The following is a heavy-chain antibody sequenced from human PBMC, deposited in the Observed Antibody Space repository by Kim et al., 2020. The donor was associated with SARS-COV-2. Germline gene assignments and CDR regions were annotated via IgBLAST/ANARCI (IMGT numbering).Heavy chain of an antibody. Sequence: SETLSLTCTVSGGSISSSSYYWGWIRQPPGKGLEWIGSIYYSGSTYYNPSLKSRVTISVDTSKNQFSLKLSSVTAADTAVYYCARQRADVLDPWGQGTLVTVSS. D-gene: IGHD2-8*01. CDR1: GGSISSSSYY. J-gene: IGHJ5*02. V-gene: IGHV4-39*01. CDR2: IYYSGST. CDR3: ARQRADVLDP.